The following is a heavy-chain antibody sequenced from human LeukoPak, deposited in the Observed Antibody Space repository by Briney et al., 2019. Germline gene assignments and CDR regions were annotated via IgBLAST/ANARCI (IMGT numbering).Heavy chain of an antibody. Sequence: GGSPRLSCAASGFTFSSYAMSWVRQAPGKGLEWVSAISGSGGSTYYADSVKGRFTISRDNSKNTLYLQMNSLRAEDTAVYYCAKSPYYYDSSGNDYWGQGTLVTVSS. CDR2: ISGSGGST. D-gene: IGHD3-22*01. V-gene: IGHV3-23*01. CDR1: GFTFSSYA. CDR3: AKSPYYYDSSGNDY. J-gene: IGHJ4*02.